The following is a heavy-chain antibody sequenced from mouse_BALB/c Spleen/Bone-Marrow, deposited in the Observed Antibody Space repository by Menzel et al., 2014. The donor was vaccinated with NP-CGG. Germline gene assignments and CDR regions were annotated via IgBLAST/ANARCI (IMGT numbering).Heavy chain of an antibody. Sequence: VQLQQSGAELAKPGASVKMSCKASGYTFTSYWMHWVKQGPGQGLEWIGYINPSTGYTEYNQKFKDKATLTADKSSSTAYMQLSSLTSEDSAVYYCARGYYGSSLVYWGQGTLVTVSA. V-gene: IGHV1-7*01. CDR2: INPSTGYT. CDR3: ARGYYGSSLVY. CDR1: GYTFTSYW. J-gene: IGHJ3*01. D-gene: IGHD1-1*01.